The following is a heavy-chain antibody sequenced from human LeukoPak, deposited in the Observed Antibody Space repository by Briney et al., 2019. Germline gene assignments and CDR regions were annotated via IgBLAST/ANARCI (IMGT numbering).Heavy chain of an antibody. V-gene: IGHV1-2*02. J-gene: IGHJ4*02. CDR2: INPNGGDT. CDR3: VPYCSGGSCQPGY. Sequence: ASVKVSCKASGYTFTDSYMHWVRQAPGQGLEWMGWINPNGGDTNYAQKFQGRVTMTRDTSISTAYMELSRLRSDDTAVYYCVPYCSGGSCQPGYWGQGTLVTVSS. D-gene: IGHD2-15*01. CDR1: GYTFTDSY.